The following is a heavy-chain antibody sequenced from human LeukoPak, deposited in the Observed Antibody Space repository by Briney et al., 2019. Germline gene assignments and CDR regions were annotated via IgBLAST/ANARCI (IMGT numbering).Heavy chain of an antibody. CDR3: ARVGYSYGHYFDY. D-gene: IGHD5-18*01. Sequence: SEILSLTCTVSGGSISSYYWSWIRQPPGKGLEWIGYIYYSGSTNYNPSLKSRVTISVDTSKNQFSLKLSSVTAADTAVYYCARVGYSYGHYFDYWGQGTLVTVSS. V-gene: IGHV4-59*08. CDR1: GGSISSYY. J-gene: IGHJ4*02. CDR2: IYYSGST.